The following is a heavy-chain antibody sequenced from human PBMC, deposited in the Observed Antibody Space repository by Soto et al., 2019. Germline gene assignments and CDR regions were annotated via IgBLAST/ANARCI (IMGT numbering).Heavy chain of an antibody. CDR2: SSYGGIT. D-gene: IGHD3-3*01. CDR3: ARARKATYITGGFDS. CDR1: GGSISDYY. V-gene: IGHV4-59*01. Sequence: QVQLQESGPGLAKPSETLSLTCSVPGGSISDYYWSWIRQSPEKGLEYIAYSSYGGITNLNGALTGRVTMSIDTSKNQFSLKATSLTAADTAVYYCARARKATYITGGFDSWGQGTLVTVSS. J-gene: IGHJ4*02.